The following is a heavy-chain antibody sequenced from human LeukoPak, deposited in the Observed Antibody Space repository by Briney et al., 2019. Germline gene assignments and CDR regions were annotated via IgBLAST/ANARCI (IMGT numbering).Heavy chain of an antibody. CDR3: AKNVVVKRYIDF. Sequence: GGSLRLSCAASGLTFSNHAMSWVRQAPGKGQQWVAVISGGGRTTEYEDFVKGRFTISRDNSKNTLSLQMNSLTVEDTAIYFCAKNVVVKRYIDFWGQGTLVTVSS. D-gene: IGHD2-15*01. CDR2: ISGGGRTT. V-gene: IGHV3-23*01. J-gene: IGHJ4*02. CDR1: GLTFSNHA.